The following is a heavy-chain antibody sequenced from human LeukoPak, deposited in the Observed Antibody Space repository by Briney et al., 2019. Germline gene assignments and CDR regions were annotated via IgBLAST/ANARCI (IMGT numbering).Heavy chain of an antibody. Sequence: SETLSLTCAAYGGSFSGYYWSWIRQPPGKGLEWIGEINHSGNTNYNPSLKSRVTISADTSKNQFSLKLSTVTAADTAVYYCARGRSWHYGAFDIWGQGTMVCVSS. V-gene: IGHV4-34*01. CDR2: INHSGNT. CDR3: ARGRSWHYGAFDI. CDR1: GGSFSGYY. J-gene: IGHJ3*02. D-gene: IGHD4-17*01.